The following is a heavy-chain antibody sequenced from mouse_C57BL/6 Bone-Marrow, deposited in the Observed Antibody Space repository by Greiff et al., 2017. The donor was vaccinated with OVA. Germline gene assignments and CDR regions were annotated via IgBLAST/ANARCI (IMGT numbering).Heavy chain of an antibody. Sequence: QVQLQQSGPELVKPGASVKISCKASGYAFSSSWMNWVKQRPGKGLEWIGRIYPGDGDTNYNGKFKGKATLTADKSSSTAYMQLSSLTSEDSAVYFCERHEDGYYASDFDYWGQGTTLTVSS. CDR1: GYAFSSSW. V-gene: IGHV1-82*01. J-gene: IGHJ2*01. CDR2: IYPGDGDT. D-gene: IGHD2-3*01. CDR3: ERHEDGYYASDFDY.